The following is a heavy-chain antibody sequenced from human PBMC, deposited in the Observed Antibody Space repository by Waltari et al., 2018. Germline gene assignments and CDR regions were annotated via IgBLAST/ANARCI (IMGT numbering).Heavy chain of an antibody. CDR3: ARGVRSKRSGGSFV. CDR2: MNPSSGNT. J-gene: IGHJ6*02. V-gene: IGHV1-8*01. CDR1: GYTFTSYD. D-gene: IGHD3-10*01. Sequence: QVQLVQSGAEVKKPGASVKVSCKASGYTFTSYDINWVRQATGQGLEWMGWMNPSSGNTGDAQKFQGRVTMTRNTSISTAYMELSSLRSEDTAVYYCARGVRSKRSGGSFVWGQGTTVTVSS.